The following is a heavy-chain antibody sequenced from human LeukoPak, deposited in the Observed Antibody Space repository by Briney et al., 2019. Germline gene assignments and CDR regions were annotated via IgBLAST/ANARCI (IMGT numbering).Heavy chain of an antibody. D-gene: IGHD4-17*01. CDR1: GGSISSSSYY. CDR3: ARTRMDYGAYFDY. J-gene: IGHJ4*02. Sequence: SETLSLTCTVSGGSISSSSYYWGWIRQPPGKGLEWIGSIYYSGSTYYNPSLKSRVTISVDTSKNQFSLKLSSVTAADTAVYYCARTRMDYGAYFDYWGQGTLVTVAS. V-gene: IGHV4-39*01. CDR2: IYYSGST.